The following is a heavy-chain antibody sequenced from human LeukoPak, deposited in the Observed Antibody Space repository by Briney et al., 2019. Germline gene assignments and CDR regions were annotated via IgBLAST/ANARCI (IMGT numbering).Heavy chain of an antibody. D-gene: IGHD3-22*01. CDR1: EVTFSSYA. J-gene: IGHJ4*02. V-gene: IGHV1-69*13. CDR2: IIPIFGTA. Sequence: ASVKVSCKASEVTFSSYAINWVRQAPGQGLEWMGGIIPIFGTANYAQKFQGRVTITADGYTSTAYMELSSLKSKKPAVNSVARPVCYYDSSVYLLWGEGALVTVSS. CDR3: ARPVCYYDSSVYLL.